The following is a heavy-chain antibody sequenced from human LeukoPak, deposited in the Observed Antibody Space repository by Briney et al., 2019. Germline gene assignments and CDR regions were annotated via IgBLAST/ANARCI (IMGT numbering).Heavy chain of an antibody. CDR3: AKDDNGPQDQ. J-gene: IGHJ4*02. CDR2: IHFDGSKK. CDR1: GFPFNNYR. D-gene: IGHD1-14*01. V-gene: IGHV3-30*02. Sequence: GGSLRLSCAASGFPFNNYRMHWVRQTPGKGLDWVALIHFDGSKKFYADSVKGRFTISRDNSKNMLYLQMNTLRAEDTAVYYCAKDDNGPQDQWGQGALVTVSS.